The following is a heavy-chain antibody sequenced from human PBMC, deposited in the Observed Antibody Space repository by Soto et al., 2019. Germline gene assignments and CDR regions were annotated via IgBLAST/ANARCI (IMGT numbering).Heavy chain of an antibody. CDR1: GFTFSSYG. J-gene: IGHJ6*02. Sequence: PGGSLRLSCAASGFTFSSYGMHWVRQAPGKGLEWVAVISYDGSNKYYADSVKGRFTISRDNSKNTLYLQMNSLRGEDTAVYYCPKDIGVVATGDKYYYCYYGMDVWGQGTKVTVSS. V-gene: IGHV3-30*18. D-gene: IGHD3-3*01. CDR2: ISYDGSNK. CDR3: PKDIGVVATGDKYYYCYYGMDV.